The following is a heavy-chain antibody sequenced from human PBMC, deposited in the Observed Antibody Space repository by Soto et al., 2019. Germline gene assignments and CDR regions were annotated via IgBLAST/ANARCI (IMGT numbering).Heavy chain of an antibody. J-gene: IGHJ4*02. D-gene: IGHD6-13*01. CDR1: GFTFSSDA. V-gene: IGHV3-23*01. CDR3: ARGVAAAGYYFDF. CDR2: ISGSGGST. Sequence: EVQLLESGGGLVQPGGSLRLSCAASGFTFSSDAMSWVRQAPGKGLEWVSAISGSGGSTYYADSVKGRFTISRDNSKNTLYPQMNSLSAEDTAVYYCARGVAAAGYYFDFWGQGTLVTVSS.